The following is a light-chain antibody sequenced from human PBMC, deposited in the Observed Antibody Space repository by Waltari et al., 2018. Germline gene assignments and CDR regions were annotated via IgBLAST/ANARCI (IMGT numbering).Light chain of an antibody. CDR3: CSYAGSSTLWV. J-gene: IGLJ1*01. CDR2: EVS. V-gene: IGLV2-23*02. CDR1: SSDVGSYNL. Sequence: QSALTQPASVSGSPGQSITISCTGTSSDVGSYNLVSWYQQHPGKAPKLMIYEVSKRPSWVSKRFSGSRSGNTASLTIAGLQAEDEAGYYCCSYAGSSTLWVFGTGTKVTVL.